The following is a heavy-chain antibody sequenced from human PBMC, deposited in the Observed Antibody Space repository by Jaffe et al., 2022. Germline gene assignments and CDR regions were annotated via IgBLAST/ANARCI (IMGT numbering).Heavy chain of an antibody. CDR2: INHSGST. CDR1: GGSFSGYY. D-gene: IGHD3-22*01. Sequence: QVQLQQWGAGLLKPSETLSLTCAVYGGSFSGYYWSWIRQPPGKGLEWIGEINHSGSTNYNPSLKSRVTISVDTSKNQFSLKLSSVTAADTAVYYCARLGDVDTAMVLTYYYDSSGYKGGAFDYWGQGTLVTVSS. J-gene: IGHJ4*02. V-gene: IGHV4-34*01. CDR3: ARLGDVDTAMVLTYYYDSSGYKGGAFDY.